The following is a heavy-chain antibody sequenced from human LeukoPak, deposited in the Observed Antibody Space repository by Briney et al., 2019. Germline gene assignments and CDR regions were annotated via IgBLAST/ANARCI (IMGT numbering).Heavy chain of an antibody. J-gene: IGHJ3*02. D-gene: IGHD6-13*01. V-gene: IGHV3-35*02. Sequence: GGSLRLSCAASEFTFSNSDMNWVHQAPGKGLEWVSGVSWNGSRTHYADSVKGQFIISRDNPRNTLYLQTNSLRAEDTAVYYCARAAGRIAAAGKAVIWGQGTMVTVSS. CDR1: EFTFSNSD. CDR2: VSWNGSRT. CDR3: ARAAGRIAAAGKAVI.